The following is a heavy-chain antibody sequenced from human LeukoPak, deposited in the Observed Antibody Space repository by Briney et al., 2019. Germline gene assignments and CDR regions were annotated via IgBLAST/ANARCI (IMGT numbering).Heavy chain of an antibody. V-gene: IGHV3-21*01. CDR3: ASKTRYCSGGSCYSPKYAFDI. J-gene: IGHJ3*02. CDR2: ISSSSSYI. D-gene: IGHD2-15*01. Sequence: GGSLRLSCAASGFTFSSYSMNWVRQAPGKGLEWVSSISSSSSYIYDADSVKGRFTISRDNAKNSLYLQMNSLRAEDTAVYYCASKTRYCSGGSCYSPKYAFDIWGQGTMVTVSS. CDR1: GFTFSSYS.